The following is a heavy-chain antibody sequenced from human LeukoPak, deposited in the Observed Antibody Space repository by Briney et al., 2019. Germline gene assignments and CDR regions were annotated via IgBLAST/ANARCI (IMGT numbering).Heavy chain of an antibody. CDR1: GFTFSDYY. CDR2: ISSSGSTI. J-gene: IGHJ4*02. V-gene: IGHV3-11*04. CDR3: ARDRKAGRFLTGYRY. Sequence: GGSLRLSCAASGFTFSDYYMSWIRQAPGKGLEWVSYISSSGSTIYYADSVKGRFTISRDNAKNSLYLQMNSLRAEDTAVYYCARDRKAGRFLTGYRYWGQGTLVTVSS. D-gene: IGHD3-9*01.